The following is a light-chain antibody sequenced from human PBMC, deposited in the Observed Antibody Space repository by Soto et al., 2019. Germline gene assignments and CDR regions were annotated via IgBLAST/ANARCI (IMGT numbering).Light chain of an antibody. CDR2: END. Sequence: QSVLTQPPSVSAAPGEKVTISCSGTSSNIGRNYVSWYQQLPGSAPKLLIYENDRRPSGIPDRFSGSKSGTAATLDITGLQAGAEADYYCGAWDRGLKAGVFGGGTKVTVL. CDR1: SSNIGRNY. V-gene: IGLV1-51*02. J-gene: IGLJ3*02. CDR3: GAWDRGLKAGV.